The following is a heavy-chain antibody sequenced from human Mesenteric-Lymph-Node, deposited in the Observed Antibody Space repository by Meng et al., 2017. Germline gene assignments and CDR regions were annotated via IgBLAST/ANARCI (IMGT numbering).Heavy chain of an antibody. Sequence: GESLKISCAASGFTFSSYEMNWVRQAPGKGLEWVSYISSSGSTIYYADSVKGRFTISRDNAKNSLYLQMNSLRAEDTAVYYCARGRYYYDGSGFQYWGQGTLVTVSS. D-gene: IGHD3-22*01. CDR1: GFTFSSYE. CDR3: ARGRYYYDGSGFQY. J-gene: IGHJ1*01. CDR2: ISSSGSTI. V-gene: IGHV3-48*03.